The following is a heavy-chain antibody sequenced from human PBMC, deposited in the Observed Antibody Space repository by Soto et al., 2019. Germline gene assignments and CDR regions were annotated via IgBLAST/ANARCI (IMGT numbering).Heavy chain of an antibody. J-gene: IGHJ4*02. D-gene: IGHD2-15*01. CDR3: ARRASGGSCCSDY. V-gene: IGHV3-21*01. CDR1: GFTFSSYS. CDR2: ISSSSSYI. Sequence: VGSLRLSGAASGFTFSSYSMNWVSQAPGKGLEWVSSISSSSSYIYYADSVKGRFTISRDNAKNSLYLQMNSLRAEDTAVYYCARRASGGSCCSDYWGQGTLVTVSS.